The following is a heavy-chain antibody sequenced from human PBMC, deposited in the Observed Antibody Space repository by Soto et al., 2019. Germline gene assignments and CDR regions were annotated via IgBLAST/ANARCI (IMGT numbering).Heavy chain of an antibody. CDR1: GFTFSSYA. V-gene: IGHV3-64D*06. CDR2: ISSNGGST. J-gene: IGHJ4*02. D-gene: IGHD3-3*01. Sequence: GGSLRLSCSASGFTFSSYAMHWVRQAPGKGLEYVSAISSNGGSTYYADSVKGRFTISRDNSKNTLYLQMSSLRAEDTAGYYCVKESSTPIFSCWGRGSLVGVSS. CDR3: VKESSTPIFSC.